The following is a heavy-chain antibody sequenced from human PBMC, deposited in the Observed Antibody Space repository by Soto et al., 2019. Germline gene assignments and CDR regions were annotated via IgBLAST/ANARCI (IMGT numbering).Heavy chain of an antibody. CDR2: ISYDGSNK. V-gene: IGHV3-30-3*01. Sequence: WSLRLSCAASGFTFSSYAMHWVRQAPGKGLEWVAVISYDGSNKYYADSVKGRFTISRDNSKNTLYLQMNSLRAEDTAVYYCARGQGAFDIWGQGXMVTVSS. J-gene: IGHJ3*02. CDR1: GFTFSSYA. CDR3: ARGQGAFDI.